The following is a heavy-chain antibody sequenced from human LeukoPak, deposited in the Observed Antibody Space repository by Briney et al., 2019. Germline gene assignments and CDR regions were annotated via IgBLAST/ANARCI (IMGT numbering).Heavy chain of an antibody. V-gene: IGHV4-34*01. D-gene: IGHD3-10*01. J-gene: IGHJ4*02. CDR3: ARGLLTYYYGSGSPHYFDY. CDR1: GGSFSGYY. CDR2: INHSGST. Sequence: SETLSLTCAVYGGSFSGYYWSWIRQPPGKGLEWIGEINHSGSTNYNPSLKSRVTISVDTSKNQFFLKLSSVTAADTAVYYCARGLLTYYYGSGSPHYFDYWGQGTLVTVSS.